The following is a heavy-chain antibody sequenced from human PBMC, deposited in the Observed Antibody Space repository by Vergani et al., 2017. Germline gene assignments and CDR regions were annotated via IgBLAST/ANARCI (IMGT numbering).Heavy chain of an antibody. CDR3: ARDTEGFDP. CDR1: GYTFTSYG. V-gene: IGHV1-46*01. D-gene: IGHD1-14*01. J-gene: IGHJ5*02. Sequence: QVQLVQSGAEVKKPGASVKVSCKASGYTFTSYGISWVRQAPGQGLEWMGIINPSGGSTSYAQKFQGRVTMPRDTSTSTVYMGLSSLRSEDTAVYYCARDTEGFDPWGQGTLVTVSS. CDR2: INPSGGST.